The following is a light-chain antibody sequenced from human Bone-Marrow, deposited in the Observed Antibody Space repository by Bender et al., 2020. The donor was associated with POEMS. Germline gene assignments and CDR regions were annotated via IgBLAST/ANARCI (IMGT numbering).Light chain of an antibody. J-gene: IGLJ2*01. V-gene: IGLV2-14*01. CDR1: SFDIGYYDE. CDR2: EVT. Sequence: SVLTQPASVSASPGQSITISCTGTSFDIGYYDEVSWYKQYPGKAPKVIIYEVTNRPSGVSHRFSGAKSGNTASLTISGLQPEDEADYYCSSPGSHSTLLFGGGTKVT. CDR3: SSPGSHSTLL.